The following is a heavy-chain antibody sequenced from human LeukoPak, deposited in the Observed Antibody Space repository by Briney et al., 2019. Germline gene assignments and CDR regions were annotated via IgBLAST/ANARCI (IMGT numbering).Heavy chain of an antibody. D-gene: IGHD6-13*01. J-gene: IGHJ4*02. CDR3: ARGSVIAATGNYFDY. CDR2: IIPIFGTS. V-gene: IGHV1-69*01. Sequence: SVKVSCKXSGGTFSSYAISWVRQAPCQGLEWMGGIIPIFGTSNYAQKFQGRVTITADESTSTAYMELSSLRSEDTAVYYCARGSVIAATGNYFDYWGQGTLVTVSS. CDR1: GGTFSSYA.